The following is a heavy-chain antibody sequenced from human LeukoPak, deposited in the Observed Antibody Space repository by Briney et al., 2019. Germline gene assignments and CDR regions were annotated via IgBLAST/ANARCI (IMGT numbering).Heavy chain of an antibody. Sequence: GGSRRLSCAASGFTFSSYWMHWVRQAPGKGLVWVSRINTDGSTTTYADSVKGRFTISRDNAKNTLYLQMNSLRAEDTAVYYCAGNRAGWFDPWGQGTLVTVSS. J-gene: IGHJ5*02. CDR2: INTDGSTT. D-gene: IGHD2/OR15-2a*01. CDR1: GFTFSSYW. V-gene: IGHV3-74*01. CDR3: AGNRAGWFDP.